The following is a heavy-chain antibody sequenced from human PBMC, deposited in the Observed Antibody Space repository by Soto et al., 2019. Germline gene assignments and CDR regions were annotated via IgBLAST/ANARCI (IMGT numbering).Heavy chain of an antibody. CDR1: GYIFTAYS. CDR3: AREENCRGGTCYSEYFHH. Sequence: AASVKVSCKTSGYIFTAYSMHWVRQAPGQGLEWMGVVNPSGGSAHYAQSFEGRVTLTRDTSTSTFYMELSSLRSEDTAVYYCAREENCRGGTCYSEYFHHWGQGTLVTVS. V-gene: IGHV1-46*01. J-gene: IGHJ1*01. D-gene: IGHD2-15*01. CDR2: VNPSGGSA.